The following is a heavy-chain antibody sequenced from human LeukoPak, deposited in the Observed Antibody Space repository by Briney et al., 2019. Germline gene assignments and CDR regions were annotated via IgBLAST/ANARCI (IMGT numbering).Heavy chain of an antibody. J-gene: IGHJ4*02. CDR3: AKSSYYDSSGYYREYYFDY. CDR2: VSGSGGST. V-gene: IGHV3-23*01. Sequence: GGFLRLSCAASGFTFSSYAMSWVRQAPGKGLEWVSSVSGSGGSTYYADSVKGRFTISRDNSKSTLFLQMNSLRAEDTAVYYCAKSSYYDSSGYYREYYFDYWGQGTLVTVSS. D-gene: IGHD3-22*01. CDR1: GFTFSSYA.